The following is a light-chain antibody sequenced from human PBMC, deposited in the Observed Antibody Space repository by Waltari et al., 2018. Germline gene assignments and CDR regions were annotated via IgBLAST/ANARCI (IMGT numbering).Light chain of an antibody. CDR1: GNALRY. Sequence: DYEMTQSPSTLSASVGDRVTITCRSSGNALRYLAWYQQRPGKAPKLLIYRASTLESGVSSRFSGTGSGTEFTLTINTLQPDDVATYYCQQYNEYPWTFGQGTKVEIK. CDR3: QQYNEYPWT. V-gene: IGKV1-5*03. CDR2: RAS. J-gene: IGKJ1*01.